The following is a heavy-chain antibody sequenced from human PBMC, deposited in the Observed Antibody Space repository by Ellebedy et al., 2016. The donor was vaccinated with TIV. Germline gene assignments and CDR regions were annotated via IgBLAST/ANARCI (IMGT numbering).Heavy chain of an antibody. CDR2: IYSGGST. V-gene: IGHV3-66*01. D-gene: IGHD6-19*01. J-gene: IGHJ4*02. Sequence: PGGSLRLSCAASGFTVSRYYMSWVRQAPGKGLEWVSIIYSGGSTYYGDSVKGRFTISRDNSKNTLFLQMNSLRAEDTAVYYWAIDPGSGWYFDYWGQGTLITVSS. CDR3: AIDPGSGWYFDY. CDR1: GFTVSRYY.